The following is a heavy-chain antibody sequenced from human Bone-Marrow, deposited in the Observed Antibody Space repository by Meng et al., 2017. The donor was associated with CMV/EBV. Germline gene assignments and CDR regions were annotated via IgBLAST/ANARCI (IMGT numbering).Heavy chain of an antibody. Sequence: ASVKVSCKASGYTFTGYYMHWVRQAPGQGLEWMGWINPNSGGTNYAQKFQGRVTMTRDTSITTAYMELSRLRSDDTAVYYCAREDYSNYCRVDPWGQGTLVTVSS. V-gene: IGHV1-2*02. CDR3: AREDYSNYCRVDP. D-gene: IGHD4-11*01. J-gene: IGHJ5*02. CDR1: GYTFTGYY. CDR2: INPNSGGT.